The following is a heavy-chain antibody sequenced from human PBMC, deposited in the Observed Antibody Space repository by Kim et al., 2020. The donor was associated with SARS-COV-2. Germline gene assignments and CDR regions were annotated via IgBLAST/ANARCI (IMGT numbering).Heavy chain of an antibody. D-gene: IGHD1-26*01. Sequence: GGSLRLSCSASGFTFGDFGMSWLRQAPGKGLEWVAFIRSKDSGGTADYAASVKGRFTISRDDSRSIAYLQMNSLKTEDTAVYYCTREWASDYLGQGALVT. J-gene: IGHJ4*02. CDR2: IRSKDSGGTA. V-gene: IGHV3-49*03. CDR1: GFTFGDFG. CDR3: TREWASDY.